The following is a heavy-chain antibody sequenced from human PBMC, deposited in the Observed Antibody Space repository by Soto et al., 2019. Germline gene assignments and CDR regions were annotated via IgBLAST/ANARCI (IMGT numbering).Heavy chain of an antibody. Sequence: GGSLRLSCAASGFTFSSYAMSWVRQAPGKGLEWVSAISGSGGSTYYADSVKGRFTISRDNSKNTLYLQMNSLRAEDTAVYYCAKAAPYYDILTGRVNANAFDIWGQGTMVTVSS. CDR3: AKAAPYYDILTGRVNANAFDI. CDR1: GFTFSSYA. J-gene: IGHJ3*02. V-gene: IGHV3-23*01. CDR2: ISGSGGST. D-gene: IGHD3-9*01.